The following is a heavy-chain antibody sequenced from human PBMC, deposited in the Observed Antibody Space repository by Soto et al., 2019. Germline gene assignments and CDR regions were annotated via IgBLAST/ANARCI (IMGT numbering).Heavy chain of an antibody. V-gene: IGHV1-3*01. D-gene: IGHD1-1*01. J-gene: IGHJ6*02. CDR1: GYSFSTYS. CDR2: INGANGNT. Sequence: ASVKVSCKASGYSFSTYSMHWVRQAAGQGLEWMGWINGANGNTRYSQKFKDRVSISRDTPASTGYMELSSLRSEDTAVYYCARGKGMEENYYYHGMDVWCPGTTVTVSS. CDR3: ARGKGMEENYYYHGMDV.